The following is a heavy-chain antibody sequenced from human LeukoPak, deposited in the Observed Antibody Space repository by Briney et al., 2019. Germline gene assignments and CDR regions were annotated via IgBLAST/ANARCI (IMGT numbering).Heavy chain of an antibody. CDR1: GFTFSSYS. D-gene: IGHD2-15*01. J-gene: IGHJ6*02. V-gene: IGHV3-21*01. Sequence: GGSLRLSCAASGFTFSSYSMNWVRQAPGKGLEWVSSISSSSSYIYYADSVKGRFTISRDNAKNSLYLQMNSLRAEDTAVYYCARDNSVAAAMGWWYYYYGMDVWGQGTTVTVSS. CDR2: ISSSSSYI. CDR3: ARDNSVAAAMGWWYYYYGMDV.